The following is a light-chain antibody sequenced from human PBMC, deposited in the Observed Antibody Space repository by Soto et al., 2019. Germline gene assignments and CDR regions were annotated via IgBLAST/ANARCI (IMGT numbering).Light chain of an antibody. CDR2: EVS. CDR1: SSDVGEENY. V-gene: IGLV2-8*01. CDR3: SSFAGSTVV. J-gene: IGLJ2*01. Sequence: QSALTQPPSASGSPGQSVTITCSGTSSDVGEENYVSWYQQHPGKVPKLILYEVSKRPSGVPDRFSGSRSGNTASLTVSGLQAEDEADYYCSSFAGSTVVFGGGTKLTVL.